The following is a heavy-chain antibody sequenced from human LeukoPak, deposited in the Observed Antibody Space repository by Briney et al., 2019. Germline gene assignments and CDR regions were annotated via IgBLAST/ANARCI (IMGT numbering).Heavy chain of an antibody. CDR2: ISSSSSYM. D-gene: IGHD1-7*01. V-gene: IGHV3-21*01. J-gene: IGHJ3*01. CDR3: ARDPDWNYVRAFDF. Sequence: PGGSLRLSCAASGFTFSSYSMNWVRQAPGKGLEWVSSISSSSSYMYYADSVKGRFTISRDNAKNSLYLQMNSLRAEDTAVYYCARDPDWNYVRAFDFWGQGTMVIVSS. CDR1: GFTFSSYS.